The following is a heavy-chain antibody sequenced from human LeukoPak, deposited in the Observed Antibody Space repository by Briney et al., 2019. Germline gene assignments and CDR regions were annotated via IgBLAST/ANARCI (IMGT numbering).Heavy chain of an antibody. Sequence: GGSLRLSCEAFEFSFSSHSWNWVRQAPGKGLEWASHISISGTSIYYADSVKGRFTISRDNAKNSVYLQMNSLRVEDTAVYYCLGGVVGIGGQGTLVTVSS. CDR1: EFSFSSHS. CDR3: LGGVVGI. D-gene: IGHD1-26*01. V-gene: IGHV3-48*01. CDR2: ISISGTSI. J-gene: IGHJ4*02.